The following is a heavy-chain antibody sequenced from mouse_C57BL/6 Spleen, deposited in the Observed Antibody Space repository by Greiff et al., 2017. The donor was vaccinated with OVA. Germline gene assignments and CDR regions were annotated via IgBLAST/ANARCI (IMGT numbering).Heavy chain of an antibody. V-gene: IGHV1-81*01. D-gene: IGHD2-4*01. Sequence: QVQLQQSGAELARPGASVKLSCKASGYTFTSYGISWVKQSTGQGLEWIGEIYPRSGNTYYNEKFKGKATLTADKSSSTAYMELRSLTSEDSAVYFWARGDYDYGDGAWCAYWGQGTLVTVSA. CDR1: GYTFTSYG. J-gene: IGHJ3*01. CDR3: ARGDYDYGDGAWCAY. CDR2: IYPRSGNT.